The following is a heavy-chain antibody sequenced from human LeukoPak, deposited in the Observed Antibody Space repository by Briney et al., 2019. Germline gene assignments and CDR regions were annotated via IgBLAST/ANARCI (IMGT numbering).Heavy chain of an antibody. J-gene: IGHJ6*02. V-gene: IGHV3-21*01. CDR2: ISSSSSYI. CDR3: ARVGCSSTSCYPPRDYYYGMDV. CDR1: GFTFSSDS. Sequence: GGSLRLSCAASGFTFSSDSMNWVRQAPGKGLEWVSSISSSSSYIYYADSVKGRFTISRDNAKNSLYLQMNSLRAEDTAVYYCARVGCSSTSCYPPRDYYYGMDVWGQGTTVTVSS. D-gene: IGHD2-2*01.